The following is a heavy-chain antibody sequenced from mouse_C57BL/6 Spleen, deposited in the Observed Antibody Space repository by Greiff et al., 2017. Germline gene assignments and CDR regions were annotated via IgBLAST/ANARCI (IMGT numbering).Heavy chain of an antibody. CDR2: INPNNGGT. Sequence: VQLKQSGPELVKPGASVKISCKASGYTFTDYYMNWVKQSHGKSLEWIGDINPNNGGTSYNQKFKGKATLTVDKSSSTAYMELRSLTSEDSAVYYCARGSNYEAMDYWGQGTSVTVSS. CDR3: ARGSNYEAMDY. D-gene: IGHD2-5*01. V-gene: IGHV1-26*01. CDR1: GYTFTDYY. J-gene: IGHJ4*01.